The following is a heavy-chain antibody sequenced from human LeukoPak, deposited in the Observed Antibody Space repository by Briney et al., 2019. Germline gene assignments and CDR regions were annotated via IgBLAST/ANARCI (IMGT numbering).Heavy chain of an antibody. V-gene: IGHV4-34*01. CDR1: GESFSGYY. CDR3: TRDSITIFGVVTRFDY. Sequence: PSETLSLTCAVYGESFSGYYWSWLRQPPGKGREWIGEINHSGSTNYNPSLKSRVTISVDTSKNQFSLKLSSVTAEDTAVYYCTRDSITIFGVVTRFDYWGQGTLVTVSS. J-gene: IGHJ4*02. D-gene: IGHD3-3*01. CDR2: INHSGST.